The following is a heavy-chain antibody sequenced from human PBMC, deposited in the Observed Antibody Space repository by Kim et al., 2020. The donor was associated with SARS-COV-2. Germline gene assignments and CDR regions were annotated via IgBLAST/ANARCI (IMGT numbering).Heavy chain of an antibody. CDR1: GFTVSSNY. Sequence: GGSLRLSCAASGFTVSSNYMSWVRQAPGKGLEWVSVIYSGGSTYYADSVKGRFTISRHNSKNTLYLQMNSLRAEDTAVYYCARTSIAVAGTRSFDYWGQGTLVTVSS. V-gene: IGHV3-53*04. D-gene: IGHD6-19*01. CDR2: IYSGGST. CDR3: ARTSIAVAGTRSFDY. J-gene: IGHJ4*02.